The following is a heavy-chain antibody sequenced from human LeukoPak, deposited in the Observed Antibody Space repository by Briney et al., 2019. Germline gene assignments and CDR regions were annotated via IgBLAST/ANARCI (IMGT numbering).Heavy chain of an antibody. CDR1: GFTFSGYW. CDR3: ARDRGFGQADV. V-gene: IGHV3-7*01. J-gene: IGHJ6*04. Sequence: GGSLRLSCAASGFTFSGYWMSWLRQAPGKGLEWVANIKQDGGEKYYVDSVKGRFTISRDNAKNSLYLQMNSLRAEDTAVYYCARDRGFGQADVSGKGTTVTVSS. D-gene: IGHD3-10*01. CDR2: IKQDGGEK.